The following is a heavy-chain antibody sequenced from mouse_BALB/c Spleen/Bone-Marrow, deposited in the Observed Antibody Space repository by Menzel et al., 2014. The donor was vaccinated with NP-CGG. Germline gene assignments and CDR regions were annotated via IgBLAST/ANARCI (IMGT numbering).Heavy chain of an antibody. J-gene: IGHJ4*01. Sequence: QVQLKESGAELVRPGASVKLSCKASGYTFTSYWINWVKQRPGQGLEWIGNIYPSDSYTNYNQKFKDKATLTVDKSSSTAYMQLSSPTSEDSAVYFCTRAGNYGSYYAMDYWGQGTSVTVSS. CDR3: TRAGNYGSYYAMDY. D-gene: IGHD2-1*01. CDR2: IYPSDSYT. CDR1: GYTFTSYW. V-gene: IGHV1-69*02.